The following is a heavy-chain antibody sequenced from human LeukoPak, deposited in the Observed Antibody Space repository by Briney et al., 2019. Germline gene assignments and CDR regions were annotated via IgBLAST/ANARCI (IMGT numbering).Heavy chain of an antibody. J-gene: IGHJ4*02. D-gene: IGHD1-26*01. CDR3: ASDSGRYWSFDY. V-gene: IGHV3-7*01. Sequence: PGGSLRLSCAASGFTFSSYWMTWVRQAPGKGLEWVANIKQDGSEKNYVDSVKGRFTISRDSAKNSLYLQMNSLRAEDTAVYYCASDSGRYWSFDYWGQGTLVTVSS. CDR2: IKQDGSEK. CDR1: GFTFSSYW.